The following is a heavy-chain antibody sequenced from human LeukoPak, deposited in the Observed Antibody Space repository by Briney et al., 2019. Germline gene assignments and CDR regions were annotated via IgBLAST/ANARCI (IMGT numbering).Heavy chain of an antibody. CDR3: ARDREPHYDILTGYLPFGMDV. CDR1: GYTFTSYD. J-gene: IGHJ6*02. CDR2: MNPNSGNT. D-gene: IGHD3-9*01. V-gene: IGHV1-8*01. Sequence: ASVKVSCKASGYTFTSYDINWVRQATGQGLEWMGWMNPNSGNTGYAQKFQGRGTMTRNTSISTAYMELSSMRSEDTAVYYCARDREPHYDILTGYLPFGMDVWGQGTTVTVSS.